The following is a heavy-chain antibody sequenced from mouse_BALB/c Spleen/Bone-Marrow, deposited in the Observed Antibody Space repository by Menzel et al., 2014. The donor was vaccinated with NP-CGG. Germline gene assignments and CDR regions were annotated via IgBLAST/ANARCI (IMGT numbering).Heavy chain of an antibody. CDR1: GFAFSSYD. Sequence: EVKVEESGGGLVKPGGSLKLSCAASGFAFSSYDMSWVRQTPEKRLEWVATISSGSSYTYYPDSVKGRFTISRDNARNTLYLQMSSLRSEDTALYYCARLLRLRYFDYWGQGTTLTVSS. CDR2: ISSGSSYT. J-gene: IGHJ2*01. CDR3: ARLLRLRYFDY. D-gene: IGHD1-2*01. V-gene: IGHV5-9*02.